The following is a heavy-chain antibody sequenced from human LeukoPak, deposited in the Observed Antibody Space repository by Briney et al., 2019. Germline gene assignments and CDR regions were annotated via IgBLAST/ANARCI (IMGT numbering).Heavy chain of an antibody. V-gene: IGHV4-34*01. D-gene: IGHD1-7*01. CDR1: GGSFSGYY. CDR2: INHSGST. Sequence: SETLSLTCAVYGGSFSGYYWSWIRQPPGKGLEWIGEINHSGSTNYNPSLKSRVTISVDTSKNQFSLKLSSVTAADTAVYYCARVNPITGTTLSFDYWGQGTLVTVSS. CDR3: ARVNPITGTTLSFDY. J-gene: IGHJ4*02.